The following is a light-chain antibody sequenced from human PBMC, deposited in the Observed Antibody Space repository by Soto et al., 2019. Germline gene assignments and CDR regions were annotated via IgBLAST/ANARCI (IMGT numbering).Light chain of an antibody. Sequence: QSVLTQPPSASATPGQRVTISCSGSSTNIGGNSVNWYQHLPGTAPKLLISSNDQRPSAVPDRFSGSKSATKASLAISARQSAEEDDYYCATWDDSLIGVVFGGGTKLTVL. CDR2: SND. CDR3: ATWDDSLIGVV. CDR1: STNIGGNS. J-gene: IGLJ2*01. V-gene: IGLV1-44*01.